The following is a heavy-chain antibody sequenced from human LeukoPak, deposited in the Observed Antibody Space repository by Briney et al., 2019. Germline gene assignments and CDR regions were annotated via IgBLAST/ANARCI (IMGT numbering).Heavy chain of an antibody. Sequence: GASVRVSCKASGGTFSSYGISWVRQAPGQGLEWMGWISAYNGNTNYAQKLQGRVTMTTDTSTSTAYMELRSLRSDDTAVYYCARSELTYYDFWSGYYLLDYWGQGTLVTVSS. J-gene: IGHJ4*02. CDR1: GGTFSSYG. CDR2: ISAYNGNT. D-gene: IGHD3-3*01. CDR3: ARSELTYYDFWSGYYLLDY. V-gene: IGHV1-18*01.